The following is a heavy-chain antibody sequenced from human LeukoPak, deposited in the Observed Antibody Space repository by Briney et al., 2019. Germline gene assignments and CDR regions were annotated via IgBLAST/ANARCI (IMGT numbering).Heavy chain of an antibody. D-gene: IGHD5/OR15-5a*01. CDR1: GYTFTSYD. CDR2: MNPNSGNT. CDR3: ARGDRNYYYYGMDV. J-gene: IGHJ6*02. Sequence: ASVKVSCKASGYTFTSYDINWVRQATGQGLEWMGWMNPNSGNTGYAQKFQGRVTMTRNTSISTAYMELSSLRSEDTAVCYCARGDRNYYYYGMDVWGQGTTVTVSS. V-gene: IGHV1-8*01.